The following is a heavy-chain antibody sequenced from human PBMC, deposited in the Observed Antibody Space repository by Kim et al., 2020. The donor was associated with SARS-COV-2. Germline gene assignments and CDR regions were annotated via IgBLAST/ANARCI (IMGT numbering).Heavy chain of an antibody. CDR1: GYTFTGYY. D-gene: IGHD3-9*01. J-gene: IGHJ4*02. CDR2: INPNSGGT. CDR3: ASNPYDILTGYQFDY. V-gene: IGHV1-2*02. Sequence: ASVKVSCKASGYTFTGYYMHWVRQAPGQGLEWMGWINPNSGGTNYAQKFQGRVTMTRDTSISTAYMELSRLRSDDTAVYYCASNPYDILTGYQFDYWGQGTLVTVSS.